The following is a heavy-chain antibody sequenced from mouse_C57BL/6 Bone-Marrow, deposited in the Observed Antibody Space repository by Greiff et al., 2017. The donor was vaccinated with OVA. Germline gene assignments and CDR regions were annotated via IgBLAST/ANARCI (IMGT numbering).Heavy chain of an antibody. J-gene: IGHJ4*01. Sequence: EVQLQQSGTVLARPGASVKMSCKTSGYTFTSYWMHWVKQRPGQGLEWIGAIYPGNSDTSYNQKFKGKAKLTAVTSASTAYMELSSLTNEDSAVYYCTRTRGTVVEYYYAMDYWGQGTSVTVSS. V-gene: IGHV1-5*01. CDR3: TRTRGTVVEYYYAMDY. CDR2: IYPGNSDT. CDR1: GYTFTSYW. D-gene: IGHD1-1*01.